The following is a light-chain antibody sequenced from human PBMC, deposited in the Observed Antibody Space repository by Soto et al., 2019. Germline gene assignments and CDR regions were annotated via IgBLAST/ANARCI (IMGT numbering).Light chain of an antibody. CDR3: ETWDSNTRV. CDR2: LEGSGNY. V-gene: IGLV4-60*02. Sequence: QPVLTQSSSASASLGSSVKLTCTLSSGHSSYIIAWHQQQPGKAPRYVMNLEGSGNYNKGSGVPDRFSGSSSGADRYLTISNLQFEDEADYYCETWDSNTRVFGGGTQLTVL. J-gene: IGLJ3*02. CDR1: SGHSSYI.